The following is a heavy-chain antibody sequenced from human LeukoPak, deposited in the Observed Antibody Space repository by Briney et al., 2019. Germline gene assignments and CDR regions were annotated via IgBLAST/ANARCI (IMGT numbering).Heavy chain of an antibody. Sequence: SETLSLTCTVSGYSIISGFHWGWIRQPPGKGLEWIGSMYHGGSTYYSPSLKSRVTISVDTSKNQFSLKVSSVTAADTAVYYCARVRYSSGWIDYWGQGTLVTVSS. CDR3: ARVRYSSGWIDY. J-gene: IGHJ4*02. V-gene: IGHV4-38-2*02. D-gene: IGHD6-19*01. CDR2: MYHGGST. CDR1: GYSIISGFH.